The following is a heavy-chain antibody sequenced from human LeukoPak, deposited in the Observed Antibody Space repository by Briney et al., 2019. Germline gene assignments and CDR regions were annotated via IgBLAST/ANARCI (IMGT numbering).Heavy chain of an antibody. CDR2: IYPGESTYAREST. Sequence: SETLSLTCTVSGVSISSYYWSWIRQPAGNGLEWIGRIYPGESTYARESTYYNPSLKSRVTLSGDTSRNQLSLKLTSVTAADTAVYYCVGDPTTVTTFFDPWGQGTLVTVSS. V-gene: IGHV4-4*07. CDR3: VGDPTTVTTFFDP. J-gene: IGHJ5*02. CDR1: GVSISSYY. D-gene: IGHD4-17*01.